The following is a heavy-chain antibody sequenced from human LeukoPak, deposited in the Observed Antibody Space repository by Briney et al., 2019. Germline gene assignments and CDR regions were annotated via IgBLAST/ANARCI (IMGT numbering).Heavy chain of an antibody. V-gene: IGHV1-18*01. Sequence: ASVKVSCKSSGYTVTSYGIIWVRQAPGQGLQWMGWISAYNGNTKYAQSLQGRGTMTTDTPTSTAYMELRSLRSDDTAVYYCARSLSVGAPYYFDSWGQGTLVTVSS. CDR3: ARSLSVGAPYYFDS. CDR1: GYTVTSYG. J-gene: IGHJ4*02. CDR2: ISAYNGNT. D-gene: IGHD1-26*01.